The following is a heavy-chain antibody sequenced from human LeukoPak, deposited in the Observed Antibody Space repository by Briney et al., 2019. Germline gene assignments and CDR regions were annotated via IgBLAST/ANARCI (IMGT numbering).Heavy chain of an antibody. CDR2: IYPGDSDV. CDR1: GYNFEDYW. Sequence: GESLKISCKTSGYNFEDYWIGWVRQMPGKGLEWMGIIYPGDSDVRYSPSLQGQISISADKSTSVVYLQWNSLKASDRGMYFCARRPPSGSGRYYFDSWGQGTVVTVSS. CDR3: ARRPPSGSGRYYFDS. V-gene: IGHV5-51*01. D-gene: IGHD6-19*01. J-gene: IGHJ4*02.